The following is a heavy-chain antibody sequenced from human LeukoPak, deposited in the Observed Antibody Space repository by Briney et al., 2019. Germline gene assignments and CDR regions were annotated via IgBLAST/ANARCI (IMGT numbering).Heavy chain of an antibody. CDR3: ARHLKYCYYYGMDV. CDR2: IYYSGST. V-gene: IGHV4-59*08. Sequence: PSETLSLTCTVSGGSISSYYWSWIRQPPGKGLEWIGYIYYSGSTNYNPSLKSRVTISVDTSKNQFSLKLSSVTAADTAVYYCARHLKYCYYYGMDVWGQGTTVTVSS. J-gene: IGHJ6*02. CDR1: GGSISSYY.